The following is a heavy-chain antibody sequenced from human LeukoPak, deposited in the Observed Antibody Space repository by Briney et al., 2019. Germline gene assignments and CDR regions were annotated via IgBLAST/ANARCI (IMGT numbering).Heavy chain of an antibody. V-gene: IGHV3-21*01. CDR2: ISSSSSYI. CDR3: ARDSRELDFDY. D-gene: IGHD1-26*01. CDR1: GFTFSSYS. Sequence: GGSLRLSCAASGFTFSSYSMNWVRQAPGKGLEWVSSISSSSSYIYYADSVKGRFTIFRDNAKNSLYLQMNSLRAEDTAVYYCARDSRELDFDYWGQGTLVTVSS. J-gene: IGHJ4*02.